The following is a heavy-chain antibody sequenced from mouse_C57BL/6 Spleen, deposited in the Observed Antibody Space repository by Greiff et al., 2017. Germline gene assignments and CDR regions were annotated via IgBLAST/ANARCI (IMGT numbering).Heavy chain of an antibody. D-gene: IGHD2-1*01. CDR2: IDPETGGT. Sequence: VQLVESGAELVRPGASVTLSCKASGYTFTDYEMHWVKQTPVHGLEWIGAIDPETGGTAYNQKFKGKAILTADKSSSTAYMELRSLTSEDSAVYYCRYGNYGRSAMDYWGQGTSVTVSS. V-gene: IGHV1-15*01. J-gene: IGHJ4*01. CDR3: RYGNYGRSAMDY. CDR1: GYTFTDYE.